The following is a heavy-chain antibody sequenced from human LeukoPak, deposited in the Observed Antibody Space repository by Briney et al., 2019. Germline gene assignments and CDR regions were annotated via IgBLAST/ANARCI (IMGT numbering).Heavy chain of an antibody. CDR2: IYPDDSET. CDR1: GYNFADYW. Sequence: GESLKISCKASGYNFADYWIGWVRQTPGKGLEWMGIIYPDDSETKNSPSFESQVTISVDESTSTAYLQWSSLKASDTAVYYCARRLLAVSNTMVWGPADAFDIWGQGTTVTVSS. J-gene: IGHJ3*02. D-gene: IGHD3-10*01. CDR3: ARRLLAVSNTMVWGPADAFDI. V-gene: IGHV5-51*01.